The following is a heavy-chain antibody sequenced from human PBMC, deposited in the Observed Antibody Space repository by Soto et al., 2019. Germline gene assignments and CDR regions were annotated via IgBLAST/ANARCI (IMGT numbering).Heavy chain of an antibody. CDR2: ISYDGSNK. CDR3: AKDLGRGSLDPYYYHYYRLAV. CDR1: GFTFSSYG. Sequence: PGGSLRLSCAASGFTFSSYGMHWVRQAPGKGLEWVAVISYDGSNKYYADSVKGRFTISRDNSKNTLYLQMNSLRAEDTAVYYCAKDLGRGSLDPYYYHYYRLAVWGQGTTVTVSS. J-gene: IGHJ6*02. D-gene: IGHD1-26*01. V-gene: IGHV3-30*18.